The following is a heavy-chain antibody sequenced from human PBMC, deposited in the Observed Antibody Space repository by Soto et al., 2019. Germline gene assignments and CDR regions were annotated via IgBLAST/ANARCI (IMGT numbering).Heavy chain of an antibody. Sequence: ELQVLESGGGLVQPGGSLRLTCAASGFTLSEYGTSWVRQAPGKGLEWVSFVSGSGDSTYYTDSVKGRFTISRDSSKNTVCLQMNSLRAEVTAVYYCATSNYGERDWGQGTLVTVSS. J-gene: IGHJ4*02. CDR2: VSGSGDST. V-gene: IGHV3-23*01. CDR3: ATSNYGERD. CDR1: GFTLSEYG. D-gene: IGHD3-10*01.